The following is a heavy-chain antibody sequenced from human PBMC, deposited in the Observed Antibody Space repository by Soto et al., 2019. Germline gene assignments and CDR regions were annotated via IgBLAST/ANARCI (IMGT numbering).Heavy chain of an antibody. CDR2: IYPGDSDT. J-gene: IGHJ6*02. D-gene: IGHD2-8*01. CDR1: GYSFTSYW. V-gene: IGHV5-51*01. Sequence: GESLKISCKGSGYSFTSYWIGWVRQMPGKGLEWMGIIYPGDSDTRYSPSFQGQVTISADKSISTAYLQWSSLKASDTAMYYCARHPHCTNGVCSPHYYYYGMDVWGQGTTVTVSS. CDR3: ARHPHCTNGVCSPHYYYYGMDV.